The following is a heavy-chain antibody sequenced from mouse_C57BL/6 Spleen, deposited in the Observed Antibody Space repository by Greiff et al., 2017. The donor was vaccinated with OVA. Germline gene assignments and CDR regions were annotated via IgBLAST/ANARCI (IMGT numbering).Heavy chain of an antibody. V-gene: IGHV1-64*01. J-gene: IGHJ4*01. CDR2: IHPNSGST. CDR3: LITTVVATDAMDY. Sequence: QVQLKQPGAELVKPGASVKLSCKASGYTFTSYWMHWVKQRPGQGLEWIGMIHPNSGSTNYNEKFKSKATLTVDKSSSTAYMQLSSLTSEDSAVYYCLITTVVATDAMDYWGQGTSVTVSS. D-gene: IGHD1-1*01. CDR1: GYTFTSYW.